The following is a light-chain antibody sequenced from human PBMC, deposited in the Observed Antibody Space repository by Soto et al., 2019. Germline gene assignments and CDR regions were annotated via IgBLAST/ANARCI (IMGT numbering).Light chain of an antibody. Sequence: QSVLTQPPSVSGAPGQRITISCTGSPSNIGAGFDVHWYQQFPGTAPKLLIYGTTSRPSGVPDRFSGSKSGNTASLTISGLQAEDEADYYCCSYAGTRYVFGTGTKLTVL. V-gene: IGLV1-40*01. CDR3: CSYAGTRYV. J-gene: IGLJ1*01. CDR2: GTT. CDR1: PSNIGAGFD.